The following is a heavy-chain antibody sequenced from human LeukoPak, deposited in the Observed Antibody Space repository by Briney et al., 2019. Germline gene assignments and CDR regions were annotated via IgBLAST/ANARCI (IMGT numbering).Heavy chain of an antibody. CDR2: ISAYNGNT. D-gene: IGHD2-21*02. Sequence: GESLKISCKGSGYSFTSYGISWVRQAPGQGLEWMGWISAYNGNTNYAQKLQGRVTMTTDTSTSTAYMELRSLRSDDTAVYYCARFPPFVVVTPTRWGWFDPWGQGTLVTVSS. CDR1: GYSFTSYG. J-gene: IGHJ5*02. V-gene: IGHV1-18*01. CDR3: ARFPPFVVVTPTRWGWFDP.